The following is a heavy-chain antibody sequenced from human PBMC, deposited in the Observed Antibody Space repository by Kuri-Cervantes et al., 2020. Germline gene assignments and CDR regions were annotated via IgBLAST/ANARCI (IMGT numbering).Heavy chain of an antibody. CDR2: IKQDGSEK. CDR3: AKDRNYGSGRPEFDY. D-gene: IGHD3-10*01. J-gene: IGHJ4*02. V-gene: IGHV3-7*05. Sequence: GGSLRLSCAASGFTFSSYWMSWVRQAPGKGLEWVANIKQDGSEKYYVDSVKGRFTISRDNAKNSLHLQMNSLRPEDTALYYCAKDRNYGSGRPEFDYWGQGTLVTVSS. CDR1: GFTFSSYW.